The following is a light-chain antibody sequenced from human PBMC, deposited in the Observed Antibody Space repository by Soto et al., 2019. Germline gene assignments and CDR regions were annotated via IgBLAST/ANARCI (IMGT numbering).Light chain of an antibody. CDR2: GAY. J-gene: IGKJ5*01. V-gene: IGKV3-20*01. CDR1: QNIDNSY. CDR3: QQYAGSPLT. Sequence: IVVTQSPGALSLSPGEKATLSCRASQNIDNSYLAWYQQKPGQAPRLLIYGAYNRATGIPDRFSGSGSGTDFTLTISRLEPEDFAVFYCQQYAGSPLTFGQGTRLEIK.